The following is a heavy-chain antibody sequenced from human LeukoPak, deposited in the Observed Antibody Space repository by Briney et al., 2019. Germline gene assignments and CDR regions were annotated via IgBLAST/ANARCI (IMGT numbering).Heavy chain of an antibody. CDR2: INNVASHI. CDR1: GFSISSSA. Sequence: TGGSLGLSCAASGFSISSSAMNWVRQAPGKGLEWVSSINNVASHIYYAGSVRGRFTISRDNAKNSVYLQMNSLRAEDTAVYYCTRDATYYLRYGYFDYWGQGTLVTVSS. CDR3: TRDATYYLRYGYFDY. D-gene: IGHD2/OR15-2a*01. V-gene: IGHV3-21*01. J-gene: IGHJ4*02.